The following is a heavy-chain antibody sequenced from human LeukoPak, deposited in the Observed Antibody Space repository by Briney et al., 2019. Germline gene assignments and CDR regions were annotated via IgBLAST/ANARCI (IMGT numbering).Heavy chain of an antibody. CDR3: ARGRIGGLDY. CDR2: INRSGST. J-gene: IGHJ4*02. Sequence: SETLSLTCAVYGGSFSGYYWSWIRQPPGKGLEWIGEINRSGSTNYNPSLKSRVNISVDTSKNQFSLKLSSVTAADTAVYYCARGRIGGLDYWGQGTLVTVLS. CDR1: GGSFSGYY. V-gene: IGHV4-34*01.